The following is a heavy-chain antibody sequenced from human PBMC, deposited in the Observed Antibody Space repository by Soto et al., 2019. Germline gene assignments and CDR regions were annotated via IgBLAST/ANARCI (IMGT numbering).Heavy chain of an antibody. CDR3: AKLAYYYDSSGYLFDY. D-gene: IGHD3-22*01. CDR1: GFTISSYA. CDR2: ISGSGGST. Sequence: GGSLRLSCAASGFTISSYAMSWVRQAPGKGLEWVSAISGSGGSTYYADSVKGRFTISRDNSKNTLYLQMNSLRAEDTAVYYCAKLAYYYDSSGYLFDYWGQGTLVTVSS. J-gene: IGHJ4*02. V-gene: IGHV3-23*01.